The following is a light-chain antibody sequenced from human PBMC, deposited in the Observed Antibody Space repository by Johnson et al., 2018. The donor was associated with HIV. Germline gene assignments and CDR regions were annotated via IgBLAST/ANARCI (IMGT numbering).Light chain of an antibody. CDR3: GIWDASLSPLYV. CDR2: EDN. V-gene: IGLV1-51*02. CDR1: ISNIESYF. Sequence: SVLTQPPSVSAAPGPRVNISCSGNISNIESYFVSWYQQLPGAAPTLLIYEDNKRPSGIPDRFSGSKSGATATLGITGLQTGDEADYYCGIWDASLSPLYVFGSGTTITVL. J-gene: IGLJ1*01.